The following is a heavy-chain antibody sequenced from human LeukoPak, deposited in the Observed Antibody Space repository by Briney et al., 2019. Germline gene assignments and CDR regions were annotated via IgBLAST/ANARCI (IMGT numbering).Heavy chain of an antibody. Sequence: SETLSLTCTVSGGSISSGDYYWSWIRQPPGNGLEWIGYIYYSGSTYYNPSLKSRVTISVDTSKNQFSLKLSSVTAADTAVYYCARDGDYGGLRTGYFDLWGRGTLVTVSS. CDR3: ARDGDYGGLRTGYFDL. V-gene: IGHV4-30-4*02. CDR2: IYYSGST. J-gene: IGHJ2*01. CDR1: GGSISSGDYY. D-gene: IGHD4-23*01.